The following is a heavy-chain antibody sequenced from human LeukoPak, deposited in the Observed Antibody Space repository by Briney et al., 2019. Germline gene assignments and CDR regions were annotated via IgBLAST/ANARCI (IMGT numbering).Heavy chain of an antibody. CDR3: ARGRRPHDYGTLFDY. V-gene: IGHV4-59*01. Sequence: PSETLSLTRTVSGGAITGYYWSWIRQPPGKGLEWIGYIYYSGSTNYNPSLKSRVTMSVDTSKKQFSLKLSSVTAADTAVYYCARGRRPHDYGTLFDYWGQGTLVTVSS. J-gene: IGHJ4*02. CDR1: GGAITGYY. D-gene: IGHD4-17*01. CDR2: IYYSGST.